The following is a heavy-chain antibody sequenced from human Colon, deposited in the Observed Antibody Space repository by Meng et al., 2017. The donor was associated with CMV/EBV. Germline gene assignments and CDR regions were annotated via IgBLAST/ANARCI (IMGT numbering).Heavy chain of an antibody. Sequence: GESLKISCAASGFTFSSYSMNWVRQAPGKGLEWVSFIRYDGNNQYYSDSVKGRFTISRDNSKNTVFLQMNSLRAEDTALYYCARDLALAGDSYYYTMDVWGRGTTVTVSS. CDR1: GFTFSSYS. CDR2: IRYDGNNQ. CDR3: ARDLALAGDSYYYTMDV. V-gene: IGHV3-30*02. J-gene: IGHJ6*02. D-gene: IGHD6-13*01.